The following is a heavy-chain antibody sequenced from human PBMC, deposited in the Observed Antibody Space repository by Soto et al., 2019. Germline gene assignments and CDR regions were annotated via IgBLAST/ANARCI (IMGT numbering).Heavy chain of an antibody. V-gene: IGHV4-30-2*01. CDR3: AGIGVDTAMDTVIAFDI. D-gene: IGHD5-18*01. CDR2: IFHSGNT. J-gene: IGHJ3*02. Sequence: QLQLQESGSGLVKPSQTLSLTCAVSGGSISSGGYSWSWIRQPPGKGLEWIGYIFHSGNTYYNPSLNIGGSISVDRSRKRFSLNLSSVTAADTAVYYGAGIGVDTAMDTVIAFDIWGQGTMVTVS. CDR1: GGSISSGGYS.